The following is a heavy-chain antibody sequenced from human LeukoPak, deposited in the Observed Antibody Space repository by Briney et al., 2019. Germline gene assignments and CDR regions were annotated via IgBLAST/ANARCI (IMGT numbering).Heavy chain of an antibody. CDR3: AKDYGWLPHDY. Sequence: GGSLRLSCAGSGFIFNNYAMHWVRQPPGKGLEWVSGISWNSGSIDYADSVKGRFTISRDNSKNTLYLQMNSLRAEDTAVYYCAKDYGWLPHDYWGQGTLVTVSS. CDR1: GFIFNNYA. D-gene: IGHD5-12*01. CDR2: ISWNSGSI. J-gene: IGHJ4*02. V-gene: IGHV3-9*01.